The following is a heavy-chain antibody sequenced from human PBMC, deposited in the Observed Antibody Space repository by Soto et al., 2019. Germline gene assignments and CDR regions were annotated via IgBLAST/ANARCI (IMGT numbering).Heavy chain of an antibody. D-gene: IGHD3-3*01. CDR2: ISAYNGNT. Sequence: ASVKVSCKASGYTFTSYGISWVRQAPGQGLEWMGWISAYNGNTNYAQKLQGRVTMTTDTSTSTAYMERRSLRSDDTAVYYCARDGYYDFWRGYTSFDYWGQGTLVTVSS. J-gene: IGHJ4*02. CDR3: ARDGYYDFWRGYTSFDY. CDR1: GYTFTSYG. V-gene: IGHV1-18*04.